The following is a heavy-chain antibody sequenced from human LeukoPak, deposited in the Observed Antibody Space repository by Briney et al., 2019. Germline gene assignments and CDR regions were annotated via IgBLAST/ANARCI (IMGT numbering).Heavy chain of an antibody. CDR2: INHSGST. Sequence: PSETLSLACAVYGGSFSGYYWSWIGQPPGKGLEWIGEINHSGSTNYNPSLKSRVTISVDTSKNQFSLKLSSVTAADTAVYYCARSVLYYDFWSGYYLQYQPYFDYWGQGTLVTVSS. J-gene: IGHJ4*02. CDR3: ARSVLYYDFWSGYYLQYQPYFDY. D-gene: IGHD3-3*01. V-gene: IGHV4-34*01. CDR1: GGSFSGYY.